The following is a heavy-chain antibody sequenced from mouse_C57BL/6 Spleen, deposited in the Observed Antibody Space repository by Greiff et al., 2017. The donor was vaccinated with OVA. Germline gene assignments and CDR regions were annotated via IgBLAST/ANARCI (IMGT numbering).Heavy chain of an antibody. CDR2: IHPNSGST. Sequence: QVQLQQPGAELVKPGASVKLSCKASGYTFTSYWMHWVKQRPGQGLEWIGMIHPNSGSTNYNEKFKSKATLTVDKSSSTAYMQLSSLTSEDSAVYYCARGGSYYYGSLDYWGQGTTLTVSS. CDR1: GYTFTSYW. V-gene: IGHV1-64*01. D-gene: IGHD1-1*01. CDR3: ARGGSYYYGSLDY. J-gene: IGHJ2*01.